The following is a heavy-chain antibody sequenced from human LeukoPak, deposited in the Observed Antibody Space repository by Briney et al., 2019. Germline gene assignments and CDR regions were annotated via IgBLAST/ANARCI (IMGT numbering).Heavy chain of an antibody. D-gene: IGHD1-26*01. CDR3: ARKSGSYLE. J-gene: IGHJ4*02. CDR1: GFTVSSNY. V-gene: IGHV3-53*01. CDR2: IYSGGNT. Sequence: GGSLRLSCAASGFTVSSNYMGWVRQAPGKGLEWVSVIYSGGNTYYADSVKDRFTISRDNSRSTLYLQMNSLRAEDTALYYCARKSGSYLEWGQGTLVTVSS.